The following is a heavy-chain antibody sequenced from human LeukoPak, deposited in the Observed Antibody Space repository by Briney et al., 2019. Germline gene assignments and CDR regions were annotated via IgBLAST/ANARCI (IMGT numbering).Heavy chain of an antibody. D-gene: IGHD6-13*01. J-gene: IGHJ4*02. CDR2: IHYSGST. CDR3: ARRHRSSWSDFDY. CDR1: GDSISSSSYY. V-gene: IGHV4-39*01. Sequence: SETLSLTCSVSGDSISSSSYYWDWIRQPPGKGLERIGTIHYSGSTYSIPSLKSRVAISVDTSKNKFSLKLSSVTAADTAVYYCARRHRSSWSDFDYWGQGTLVTVSA.